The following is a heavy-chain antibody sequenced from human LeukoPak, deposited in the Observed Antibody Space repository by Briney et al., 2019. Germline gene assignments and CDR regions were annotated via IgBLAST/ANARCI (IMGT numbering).Heavy chain of an antibody. J-gene: IGHJ4*02. CDR1: GFTFSDYF. D-gene: IGHD5-24*01. CDR2: ISSSGSTI. V-gene: IGHV3-11*04. Sequence: PGGSLRLSCSASGFTFSDYFMSWIRQPPGKGPEWVSYISSSGSTIYYADSVKGRFTISRDNAKNSLYLQMNSLRAEDTAVYYCARGRDGYNYPRLLDYWGQGTLVTVSS. CDR3: ARGRDGYNYPRLLDY.